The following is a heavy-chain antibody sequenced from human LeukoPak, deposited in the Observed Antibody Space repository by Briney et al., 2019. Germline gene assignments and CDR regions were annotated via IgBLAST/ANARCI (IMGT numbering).Heavy chain of an antibody. CDR1: TFSNYW. D-gene: IGHD2-21*01. CDR3: ARHSIPGPIDY. J-gene: IGHJ4*02. V-gene: IGHV4-39*01. Sequence: TFSNYWMSWVRQPPGKGLEWIGSIYYSGSTYYNPFLKSRVTISVDTSKNQFSLKLSSVTAADTAVYYCARHSIPGPIDYWGQGTLVTVSS. CDR2: IYYSGST.